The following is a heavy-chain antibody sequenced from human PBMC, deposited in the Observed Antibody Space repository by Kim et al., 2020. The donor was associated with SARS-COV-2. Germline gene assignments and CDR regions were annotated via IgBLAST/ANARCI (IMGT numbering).Heavy chain of an antibody. V-gene: IGHV3-11*01. Sequence: GGSLRLSCEASGFTFSDYYMLWIRQAPGKGLEGVSYISKDSGSNIYYADSVKGRFTISRDNAKNSLYLQMDSLRVEDTAVYYCVRIDGAYGYWGQGTLVTVSS. CDR1: GFTFSDYY. J-gene: IGHJ4*02. CDR3: VRIDGAYGY. D-gene: IGHD4-17*01. CDR2: ISKDSGSNI.